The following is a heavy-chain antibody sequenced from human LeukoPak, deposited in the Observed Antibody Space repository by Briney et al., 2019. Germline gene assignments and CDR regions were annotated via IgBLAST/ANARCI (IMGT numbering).Heavy chain of an antibody. V-gene: IGHV4-59*11. CDR3: AKLGYCSGGSCYRPGWFDP. J-gene: IGHJ5*02. CDR1: GGSISSHY. Sequence: PSETLSLTCTVSGGSISSHYWSWIRQPPGKGLEWIGYIYYSGSTNYNPSLKSRVTISVDTSKNQFSLKLSSATAADTAVYYCAKLGYCSGGSCYRPGWFDPWGQGTLVTVSS. D-gene: IGHD2-15*01. CDR2: IYYSGST.